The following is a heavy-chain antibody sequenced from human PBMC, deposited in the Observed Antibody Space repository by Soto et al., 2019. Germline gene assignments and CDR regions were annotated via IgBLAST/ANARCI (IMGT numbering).Heavy chain of an antibody. J-gene: IGHJ5*02. CDR3: ARGLSTIFEVVIIRRRWFDP. Sequence: PSETLSLTCAVYGGSFSGYYWSWIRQPPGKGLEWIGEINHSGSTNYNPSLKSRVTISVDTSKNQFSLKLSSVTAADTAVYYCARGLSTIFEVVIIRRRWFDPWGQGTLVTVSS. D-gene: IGHD3-3*01. CDR2: INHSGST. CDR1: GGSFSGYY. V-gene: IGHV4-34*01.